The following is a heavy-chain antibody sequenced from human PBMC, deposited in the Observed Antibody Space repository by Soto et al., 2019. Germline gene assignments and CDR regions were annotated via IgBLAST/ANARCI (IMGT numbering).Heavy chain of an antibody. CDR1: GYTFTGYY. Sequence: ASVKVSCKASGYTFTGYYMHWVRQAPGQGLEWMGWINPNSGGTNYAQKFQGWVTMTRDTSISTAYMELSRLRSDDTAVYYCARAPRFLEWLLYNDYYYYVMDVWXKGTTVTVSS. J-gene: IGHJ6*04. D-gene: IGHD3-3*01. CDR2: INPNSGGT. V-gene: IGHV1-2*04. CDR3: ARAPRFLEWLLYNDYYYYVMDV.